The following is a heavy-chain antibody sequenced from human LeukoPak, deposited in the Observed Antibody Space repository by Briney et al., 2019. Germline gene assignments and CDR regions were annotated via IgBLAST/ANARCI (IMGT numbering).Heavy chain of an antibody. D-gene: IGHD2-2*01. Sequence: SVKVPCKASGGTFSSYTISWVRQAPGQGLEWMGRIIPILGIANYAQKFQGRVTITADKSTSTAYMELSSLRSEDTAVYYCARDPPERDEYQLLSNWFDPWGQGTLVTVSS. V-gene: IGHV1-69*04. J-gene: IGHJ5*02. CDR3: ARDPPERDEYQLLSNWFDP. CDR2: IIPILGIA. CDR1: GGTFSSYT.